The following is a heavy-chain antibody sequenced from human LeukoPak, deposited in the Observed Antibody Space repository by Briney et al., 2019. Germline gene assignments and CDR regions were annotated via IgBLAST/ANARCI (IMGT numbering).Heavy chain of an antibody. CDR2: ISYDGSNK. V-gene: IGHV3-30*01. CDR1: GFTFSSYA. Sequence: GRSLRLSCAASGFTFSSYAMHWVRQAPGRGLEGVAVISYDGSNKYYADSVKGRFTISRDNSKNTLYLQMNSLRAEDTAVYYCASCNEYGDYGIPCYFDYWGQGTLVTVSS. D-gene: IGHD4-17*01. J-gene: IGHJ4*02. CDR3: ASCNEYGDYGIPCYFDY.